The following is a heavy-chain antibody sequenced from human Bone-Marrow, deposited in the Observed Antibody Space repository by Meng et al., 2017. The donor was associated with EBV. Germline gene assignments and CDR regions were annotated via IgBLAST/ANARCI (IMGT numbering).Heavy chain of an antibody. CDR1: GGSINSAEYH. V-gene: IGHV4-39*07. CDR2: VYYIGGT. D-gene: IGHD3-16*01. Sequence: PLQESGPGLVQPSVPLSLTRAVSGGSINSAEYHWGWIRQPPGKGLEWIGTVYYIGGTHYSPSLSSRLSISIDTSKNQFSLKLTSATAADTAVYYCARGTPFDYWGPGILVTVSS. J-gene: IGHJ4*02. CDR3: ARGTPFDY.